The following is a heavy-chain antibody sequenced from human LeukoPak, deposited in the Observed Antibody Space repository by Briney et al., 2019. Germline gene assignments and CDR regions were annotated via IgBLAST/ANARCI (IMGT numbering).Heavy chain of an antibody. D-gene: IGHD7-27*01. CDR3: AKAPATGEGYYFYYMDV. Sequence: GGSLRLSCAASGFASGFTFSDYAVSWVRQAPGKGLEWVASVNGGGTTYYADSVKGRFTISRDNAENTLYLQMNSLRADDTAIYYCAKAPATGEGYYFYYMDVWGKGTTVTVSS. V-gene: IGHV3-23*01. J-gene: IGHJ6*03. CDR2: VNGGGTT. CDR1: GFASGFTFSDYA.